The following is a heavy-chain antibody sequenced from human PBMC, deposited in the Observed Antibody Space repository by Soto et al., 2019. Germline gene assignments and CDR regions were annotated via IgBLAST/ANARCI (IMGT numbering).Heavy chain of an antibody. CDR2: IYWDDDK. Sequence: QITLKESGPTLVKPTQTLTLTCTFSGFSLSTSGVGVGWIRQPPGKALEWLALIYWDDDKRYSPSLKSRLTITKDTSKNHVVLTMTNMDPVDTAPYYCAHRGPVHSRSSVGAFDIWGHGTMVTVSS. D-gene: IGHD6-6*01. V-gene: IGHV2-5*02. CDR3: AHRGPVHSRSSVGAFDI. J-gene: IGHJ3*02. CDR1: GFSLSTSGVG.